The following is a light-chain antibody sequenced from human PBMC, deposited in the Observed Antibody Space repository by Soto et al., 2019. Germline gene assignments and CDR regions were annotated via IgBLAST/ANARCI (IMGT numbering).Light chain of an antibody. J-gene: IGKJ5*01. CDR1: QDISNY. CDR3: QQYDNLPRT. V-gene: IGKV1-33*01. Sequence: DIQMTQSPSSLSASVGDRVTITCQASQDISNYLNWYQQKPGKAPKLLIYDASNLETEVPSRFSGSGSGTDFTFNISSLQPEDIATYYCQQYDNLPRTFGQGTRLEIK. CDR2: DAS.